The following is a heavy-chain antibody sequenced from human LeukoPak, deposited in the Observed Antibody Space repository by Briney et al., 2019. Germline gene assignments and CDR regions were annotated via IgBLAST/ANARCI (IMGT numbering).Heavy chain of an antibody. V-gene: IGHV3-7*01. J-gene: IGHJ3*02. CDR3: ARERVIQLWLKGMDAFDI. Sequence: PGGSLRLSCSASGFTFSSYWMSWVRQAPGKGLEWVANIKQDGSEKYYVDSVKGRFTISRDNAKNSLYLQMNSLRAEDTAVYYCARERVIQLWLKGMDAFDIWGQGTMVTVSS. D-gene: IGHD5-18*01. CDR2: IKQDGSEK. CDR1: GFTFSSYW.